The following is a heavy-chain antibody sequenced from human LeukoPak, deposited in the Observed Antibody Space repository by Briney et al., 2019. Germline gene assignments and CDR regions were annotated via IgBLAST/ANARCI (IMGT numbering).Heavy chain of an antibody. CDR3: AKLQSDGLRTYYGMDV. Sequence: GGSLRLSCAASGFTFDYYAMSWVRQAPGKGLEWVSASTGSGATTYYADSVMGRFTISRDNSKNTLYLQMNSLRAEDTAVYYCAKLQSDGLRTYYGMDVWGQGTTVTVSS. CDR2: STGSGATT. D-gene: IGHD4-17*01. J-gene: IGHJ6*02. V-gene: IGHV3-23*01. CDR1: GFTFDYYA.